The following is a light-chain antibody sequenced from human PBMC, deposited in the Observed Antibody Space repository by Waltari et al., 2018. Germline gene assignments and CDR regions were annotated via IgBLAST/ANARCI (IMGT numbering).Light chain of an antibody. CDR3: GTWDSSLSAGV. V-gene: IGLV1-51*01. J-gene: IGLJ2*01. CDR2: DNN. Sequence: QSVLTQPPSVSAAPGQKVTISCSGSSSTIAHNSLSWYQQLPGTAPKVLIYDNNKRPSGIPDRFSGSKSGTSATLGITGLQTEDEADYYCGTWDSSLSAGVFGGGTKLTVL. CDR1: SSTIAHNS.